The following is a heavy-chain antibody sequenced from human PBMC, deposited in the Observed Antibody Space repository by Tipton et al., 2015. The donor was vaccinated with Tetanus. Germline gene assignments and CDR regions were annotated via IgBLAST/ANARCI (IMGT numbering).Heavy chain of an antibody. V-gene: IGHV4-61*01. CDR2: IYYSGTT. J-gene: IGHJ3*02. Sequence: TLSLTCTVSGGSVRSTNSYWSWLRQPPGKGLEWIGYIYYSGTTKYNPSLKSRVTMSVDTSKNQFSLRLNSVTAADTAVYYCARIGWLQQNKPAFDIWGQGTVVTVSS. CDR3: ARIGWLQQNKPAFDI. D-gene: IGHD5-24*01. CDR1: GGSVRSTNSY.